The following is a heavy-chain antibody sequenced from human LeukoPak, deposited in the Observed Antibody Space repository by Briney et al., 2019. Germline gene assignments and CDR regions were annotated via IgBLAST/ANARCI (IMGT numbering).Heavy chain of an antibody. CDR3: ARGLLYDFWSGYSQGNYMDV. D-gene: IGHD3-3*01. CDR1: GFTFSSYW. Sequence: GGSLRLSCAASGFTFSSYWLSWVRQAPGKGLEWVANIKQDGSEKYYVDSVKGRFTISRDNAKNSLYLQMNSLRAEDTAVYYCARGLLYDFWSGYSQGNYMDVWGKGTTVTVSS. CDR2: IKQDGSEK. V-gene: IGHV3-7*01. J-gene: IGHJ6*03.